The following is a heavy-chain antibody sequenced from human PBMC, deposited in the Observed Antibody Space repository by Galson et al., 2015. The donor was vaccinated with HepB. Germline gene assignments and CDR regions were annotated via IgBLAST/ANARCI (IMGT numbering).Heavy chain of an antibody. D-gene: IGHD4-17*01. CDR3: ARTYGDYSSDYFDY. V-gene: IGHV2-70*04. Sequence: PALVKPTQTLTLTCTFSGFSLSTSGMRVSWIRQPPGKALEWLARIDWDDDKFYSTSLKTRLTISKDTSKNQVVLTMTNMDPVDTATYYCARTYGDYSSDYFDYWGQGTLVTASS. CDR2: IDWDDDK. CDR1: GFSLSTSGMR. J-gene: IGHJ4*02.